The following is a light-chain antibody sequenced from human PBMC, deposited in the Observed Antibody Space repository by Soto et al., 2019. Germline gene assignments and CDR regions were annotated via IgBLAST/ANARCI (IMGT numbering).Light chain of an antibody. CDR3: QQYGSSPLT. J-gene: IGKJ4*01. CDR2: GAS. V-gene: IGKV3-20*01. CDR1: QSVSSSY. Sequence: EIVLTQSPGTLSLSPGERATLSCRASQSVSSSYLAWYQQQPGQAPRLLIYGASSRATGIPDRFSGSRSGTDFTLTISRLEPEDFAVYYCQQYGSSPLTFGGGTKVEIK.